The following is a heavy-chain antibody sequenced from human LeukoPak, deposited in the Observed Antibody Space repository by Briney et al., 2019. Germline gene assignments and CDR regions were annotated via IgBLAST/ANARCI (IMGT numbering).Heavy chain of an antibody. CDR1: GGSISSSSYY. CDR3: ARLPHYYDSSGYALDY. V-gene: IGHV4-39*07. Sequence: SETLSLTCTVSGGSISSSSYYWGWIRQPPGKGLEWIGSIYYSGSTYYNPSLKSRVTISVDTSKNQFSLKLSSVTAADTAVYYCARLPHYYDSSGYALDYWGQGTLVTVSS. CDR2: IYYSGST. J-gene: IGHJ4*02. D-gene: IGHD3-22*01.